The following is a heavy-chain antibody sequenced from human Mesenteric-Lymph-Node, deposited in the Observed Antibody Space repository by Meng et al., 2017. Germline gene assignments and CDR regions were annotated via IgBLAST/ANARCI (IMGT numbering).Heavy chain of an antibody. Sequence: EVQRVESGGGVGQPGGSRRRACAASGFTFSSYGMSWVRQAPGKGLEWVSAISGSGGSTYYADSVKGRFTISRDNSKNTLYLQMNSLRAEDTAVYYCVSTVTPNFYYFDYWGQGTLVTVSS. V-gene: IGHV3-23*04. J-gene: IGHJ4*02. CDR1: GFTFSSYG. D-gene: IGHD4-17*01. CDR2: ISGSGGST. CDR3: VSTVTPNFYYFDY.